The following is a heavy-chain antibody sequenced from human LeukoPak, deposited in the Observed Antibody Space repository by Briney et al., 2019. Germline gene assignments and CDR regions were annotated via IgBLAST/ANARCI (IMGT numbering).Heavy chain of an antibody. V-gene: IGHV4-59*12. Sequence: SETLSLTCTVSGGSISSYYWSWIRQPPGKGLEWIGYIYYSGSTNYNPSLKSRVTISVDTSKNQFSLKLSSVTAADTAVYYCARDRGGYCSGGSCYDNNWFDPWGQGTLVTVSS. D-gene: IGHD2-15*01. J-gene: IGHJ5*02. CDR2: IYYSGST. CDR3: ARDRGGYCSGGSCYDNNWFDP. CDR1: GGSISSYY.